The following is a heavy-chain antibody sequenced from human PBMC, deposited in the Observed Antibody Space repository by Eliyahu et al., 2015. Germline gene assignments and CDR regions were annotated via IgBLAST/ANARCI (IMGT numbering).Heavy chain of an antibody. CDR2: INHSGST. D-gene: IGHD1-26*01. CDR1: GGSFSGYY. CDR3: ARRGRDYYWR. V-gene: IGHV4-34*01. Sequence: QVQLQQWGAGLLKPSETLSLTCAVYGGSFSGYYWXWXRQPPGKGLEWIGEINHSGSTNYNPSLKSRVTISVDTSKNQFSLKLSSVTAADTAVYYCARRGRDYYWRWGQGTLVTVSS. J-gene: IGHJ4*02.